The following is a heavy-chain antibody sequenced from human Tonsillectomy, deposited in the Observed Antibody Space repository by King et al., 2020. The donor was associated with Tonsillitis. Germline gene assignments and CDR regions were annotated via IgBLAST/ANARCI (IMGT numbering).Heavy chain of an antibody. V-gene: IGHV1-2*04. Sequence: QLVQSGAEVKKPGASVKVSCKASGYTFTGYYMHWVRQAPGQGLEWMGWINPNSGGTNYAQKFQGWVTMTRDTSISTAYMELSRLRSDDTAVYYCARGPPNTIFGVVIPRGDAFDIWGQGTMVTVSS. CDR2: INPNSGGT. D-gene: IGHD3-3*01. CDR3: ARGPPNTIFGVVIPRGDAFDI. J-gene: IGHJ3*02. CDR1: GYTFTGYY.